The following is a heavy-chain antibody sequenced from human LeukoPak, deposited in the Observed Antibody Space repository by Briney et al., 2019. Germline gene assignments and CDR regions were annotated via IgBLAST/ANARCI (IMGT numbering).Heavy chain of an antibody. D-gene: IGHD6-6*01. CDR1: GFTFSSYS. V-gene: IGHV3-21*01. CDR2: ISSSSRYI. J-gene: IGHJ4*02. Sequence: PGGSLRLSCAASGFTFSSYSMTWVRQAPGKVLEWVSSISSSSRYIYYADSVKCRLTLSRDNAKNSLYLQMNSLRAEDTAVYYCARQKGGSSSSHYFDYWGQGTLVTVSS. CDR3: ARQKGGSSSSHYFDY.